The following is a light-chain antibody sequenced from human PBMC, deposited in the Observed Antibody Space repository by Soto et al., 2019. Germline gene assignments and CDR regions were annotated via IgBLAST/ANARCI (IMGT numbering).Light chain of an antibody. CDR2: KAS. V-gene: IGKV1-5*03. J-gene: IGKJ4*01. CDR3: QQYNSFAVT. CDR1: QSISSW. Sequence: DIQMTQSPSTLSASVGDRVTITCRASQSISSWLAWYQQKPGKAPKLLIYKASSLESWVPSRFIGSGSGTEFTLTISSLQPDDFATYYCQQYNSFAVTFGGGTKVEIK.